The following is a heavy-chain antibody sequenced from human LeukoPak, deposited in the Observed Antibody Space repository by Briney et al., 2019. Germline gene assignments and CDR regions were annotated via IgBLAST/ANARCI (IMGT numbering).Heavy chain of an antibody. CDR1: GYTFTSYD. CDR3: ARQGSSWYWFDP. V-gene: IGHV1-8*03. D-gene: IGHD6-13*01. Sequence: ASVKVSCKASGYTFTSYDINWVRQATGQGLEWMGWMNPNSGNTGYAQKFQGRVTITRNTSISTAYMELSSLRSEDTAVYYCARQGSSWYWFDPWGQGTLVTVSS. CDR2: MNPNSGNT. J-gene: IGHJ5*02.